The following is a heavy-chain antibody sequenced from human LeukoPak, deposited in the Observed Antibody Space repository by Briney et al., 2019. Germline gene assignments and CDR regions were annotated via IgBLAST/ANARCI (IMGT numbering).Heavy chain of an antibody. CDR2: IYPTGST. D-gene: IGHD3-22*01. CDR1: VGSISSYY. V-gene: IGHV4-4*08. Sequence: SETLSLTCTVSVGSISSYYLSLIRQPPGKGLEWIGNIYPTGSTYYNPSLKSRGTISVHTSKNQFSMKLSSVPAADTAVYYCARDRGYYYDSSGYVNYMDVWGKGPTVTVSS. J-gene: IGHJ6*03. CDR3: ARDRGYYYDSSGYVNYMDV.